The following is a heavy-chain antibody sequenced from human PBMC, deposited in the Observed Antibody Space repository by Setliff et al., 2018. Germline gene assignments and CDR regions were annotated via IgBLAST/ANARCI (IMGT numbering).Heavy chain of an antibody. J-gene: IGHJ5*02. CDR1: GFTFTSYA. Sequence: PGGSLRLSCAASGFTFTSYAMTWVRQAPGKGLEWVSTVSGAGDFTYYADSVKGRFTISRDNSKNTLFLQMNSLRAEDTAVYYCAKGRLGGHHGWFDPWGQGTLVTLSS. CDR3: AKGRLGGHHGWFDP. CDR2: VSGAGDFT. V-gene: IGHV3-23*01. D-gene: IGHD3-16*01.